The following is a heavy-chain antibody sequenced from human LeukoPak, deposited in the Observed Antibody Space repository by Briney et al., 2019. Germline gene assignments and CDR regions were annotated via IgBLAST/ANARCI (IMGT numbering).Heavy chain of an antibody. CDR1: GFNFDRYT. D-gene: IGHD3-16*01. Sequence: PGGSLRLSCATSGFNFDRYTIHWVRQAPGKGLEWVSLAGWAGGTTFYSDSVRGRFTISRDSGRKSVYLQMNSLTTDDTAFYFCAKELDTTFFDYWGQGALVTVSS. CDR3: AKELDTTFFDY. J-gene: IGHJ4*02. CDR2: AGWAGGTT. V-gene: IGHV3-43*01.